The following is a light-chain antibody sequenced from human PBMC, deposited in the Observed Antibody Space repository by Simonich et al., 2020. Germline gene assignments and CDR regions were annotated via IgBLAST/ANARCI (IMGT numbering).Light chain of an antibody. CDR3: QQYGSSLYT. CDR1: QRVSSSY. Sequence: EIVLTQSPGTLSLSPGERATLSCRASQRVSSSYLAWYQQKPGQAPRLLIYGASSRATGISDMFSGSGSGTDFTLTISRLEPEDFAVYYCQQYGSSLYTFGQGTKLEIK. V-gene: IGKV3-20*01. J-gene: IGKJ2*01. CDR2: GAS.